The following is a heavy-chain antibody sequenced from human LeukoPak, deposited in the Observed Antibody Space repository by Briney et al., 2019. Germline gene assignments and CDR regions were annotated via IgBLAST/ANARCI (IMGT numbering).Heavy chain of an antibody. Sequence: ASVKVSCKVSGYTLTELSMHWVRQAPGKGLEWMGGFDPEDGETIYAQKFQGRVTMTEDTSTDTAYMELSSLRSEDTAVYYCVTGLVGNSSGYYYTFDYWGQGTLVTVSS. CDR1: GYTLTELS. CDR3: VTGLVGNSSGYYYTFDY. CDR2: FDPEDGET. D-gene: IGHD3-22*01. V-gene: IGHV1-24*01. J-gene: IGHJ4*02.